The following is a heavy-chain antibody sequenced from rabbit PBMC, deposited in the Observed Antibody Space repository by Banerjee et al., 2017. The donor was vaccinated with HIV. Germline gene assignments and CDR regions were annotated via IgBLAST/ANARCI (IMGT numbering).Heavy chain of an antibody. CDR3: ARAGGFENYFNL. CDR2: IYTGSGSA. V-gene: IGHV1S43*01. J-gene: IGHJ4*01. CDR1: GFSFSSGYD. Sequence: QEQLVESGGGLVQPEGSLTLTCTASGFSFSSGYDMCWVRQAPGKGLEWIACIYTGSGSAYYASWVISRFTITRSTSLNTVDLKMTSLTAADTATYFCARAGGFENYFNLWGQGTLVTVS. D-gene: IGHD1-1*01.